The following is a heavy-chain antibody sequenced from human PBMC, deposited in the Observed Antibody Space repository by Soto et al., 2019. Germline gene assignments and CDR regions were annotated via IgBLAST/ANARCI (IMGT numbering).Heavy chain of an antibody. CDR1: GYTFTSYD. Sequence: ASGKVSCKASGYTFTSYDINWVRQATGQGLEWMGWMNPNSGNTGYAQKFQGRVTMTRNTSISTAYMELSSLRSEDTAVYYCARGLVGRIQLLWVIYYYYMAVWGKGTTVTVSS. CDR3: ARGLVGRIQLLWVIYYYYMAV. J-gene: IGHJ6*03. V-gene: IGHV1-8*01. CDR2: MNPNSGNT. D-gene: IGHD2-2*01.